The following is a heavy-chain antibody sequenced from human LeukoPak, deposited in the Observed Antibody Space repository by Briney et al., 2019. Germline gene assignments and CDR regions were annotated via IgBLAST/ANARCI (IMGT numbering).Heavy chain of an antibody. J-gene: IGHJ4*02. CDR1: GFAFSAYA. V-gene: IGHV3-64D*06. CDR3: LKEILVTTSPFDY. D-gene: IGHD4-17*01. CDR2: INSNGYST. Sequence: GGSLRLFCSASGFAFSAYAMHWVRQAPGKGLEYVAAINSNGYSTYYADSVRGRFTLSRDNSKNTVYLQMSSLRAGDTAVYYCLKEILVTTSPFDYWGQGTLVTVSS.